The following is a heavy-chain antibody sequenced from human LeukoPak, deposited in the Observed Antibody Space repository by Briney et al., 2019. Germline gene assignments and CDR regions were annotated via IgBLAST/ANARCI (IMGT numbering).Heavy chain of an antibody. J-gene: IGHJ4*02. D-gene: IGHD6-6*01. Sequence: ASVKVSCKASGYTFTGYYMHWVRQAPGQGLEWMGWINPNSGGTNYAQKFQGRVTMTRDTSISTAYMELSRLRSDDTAVYYRARDAFIAATHGWSDYWGQGTLVTVSS. V-gene: IGHV1-2*02. CDR1: GYTFTGYY. CDR3: ARDAFIAATHGWSDY. CDR2: INPNSGGT.